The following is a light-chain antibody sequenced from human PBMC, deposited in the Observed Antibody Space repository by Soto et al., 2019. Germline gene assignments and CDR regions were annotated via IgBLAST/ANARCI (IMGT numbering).Light chain of an antibody. V-gene: IGKV3-11*01. CDR2: DAS. CDR3: QQRSNLPPT. Sequence: EIVLTQSPATLSLSPGERATLSCRASQSVSSYLAWYQQKPGQAPRLLIYDASNRATGIPARFSGSGSGTDFTLTISSLEPEDFAVYYCQQRSNLPPTFGQATTVEIK. CDR1: QSVSSY. J-gene: IGKJ1*01.